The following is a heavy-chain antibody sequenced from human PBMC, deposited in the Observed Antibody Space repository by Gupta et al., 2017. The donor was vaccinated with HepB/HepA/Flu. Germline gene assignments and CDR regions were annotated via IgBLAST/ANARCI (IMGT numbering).Heavy chain of an antibody. CDR1: GFPVSSNY. V-gene: IGHV3-66*01. D-gene: IGHD6-13*01. CDR2: IYSGGST. J-gene: IGHJ6*02. CDR3: ASAPGITEAGTYYYNDGMDG. Sequence: EVQLVESVGGLVQPGGSLRLSCAASGFPVSSNYMSWVRQAPGRGLEWVSSIYSGGSTDDADAVKGRFTISRDNSKNTLYLQMNSLRAEDTAVYYGASAPGITEAGTYYYNDGMDGWGQGTTVTVSS.